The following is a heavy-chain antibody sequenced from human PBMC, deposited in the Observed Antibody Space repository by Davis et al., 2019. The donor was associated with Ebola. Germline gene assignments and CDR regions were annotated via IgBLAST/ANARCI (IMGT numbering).Heavy chain of an antibody. J-gene: IGHJ6*04. CDR2: INRDGITT. D-gene: IGHD1-1*01. V-gene: IGHV3-74*01. CDR1: GFTFSSYA. Sequence: HTGGSLRLSCAASGFTFSSYAMTWVRHAPGRGLVWVSRINRDGITTKYADSVKGRFTISRDNAKNTVYLQMKNLRAEDTAVYFCARDGTYRMDVWGKGTTVTVSS. CDR3: ARDGTYRMDV.